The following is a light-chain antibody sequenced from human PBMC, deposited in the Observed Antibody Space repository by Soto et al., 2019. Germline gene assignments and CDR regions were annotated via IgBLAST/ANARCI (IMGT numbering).Light chain of an antibody. CDR1: QSVSDS. J-gene: IGKJ2*01. CDR3: QQYNNWPLYT. CDR2: GAS. Sequence: EIVMTQSPATLSVSPGERGTLSCRASQSVSDSLAWYQHKPGQAPRLLIYGASTRATGIPARFSGSGSGTDFTLTISSLPSDDSAVYYCQQYNNWPLYTFGQGTKLEIK. V-gene: IGKV3-15*01.